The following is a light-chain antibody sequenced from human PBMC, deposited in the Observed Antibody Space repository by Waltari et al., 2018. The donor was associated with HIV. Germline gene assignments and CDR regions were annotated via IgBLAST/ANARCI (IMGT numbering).Light chain of an antibody. CDR2: KAA. CDR1: QSISSW. CDR3: QQYNSYSPWT. J-gene: IGKJ1*01. V-gene: IGKV1-5*03. Sequence: DIQMTQSPSTLSASVGDRVTITCRASQSISSWLAWYPQKPGKAPKLLIYKAASLESGVPSRMSGSGSGTEFTLTISSRQPDDFATYYCQQYNSYSPWTFGQGTKVEIK.